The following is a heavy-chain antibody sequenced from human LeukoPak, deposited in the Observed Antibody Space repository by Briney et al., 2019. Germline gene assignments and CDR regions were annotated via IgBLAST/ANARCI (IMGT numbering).Heavy chain of an antibody. CDR1: GFTFSSYG. V-gene: IGHV3-30*02. Sequence: GGSLRLSCAASGFTFSSYGMHWVRPAPGKGLEWVAFIRYDGSNKYYADSVKGRFTISRDNSKNTLYLQMNSLRAEDTAVYYCAKDGDCSSTSCYPGYFDYWGQGTLVTVSS. CDR2: IRYDGSNK. CDR3: AKDGDCSSTSCYPGYFDY. D-gene: IGHD2-2*01. J-gene: IGHJ4*02.